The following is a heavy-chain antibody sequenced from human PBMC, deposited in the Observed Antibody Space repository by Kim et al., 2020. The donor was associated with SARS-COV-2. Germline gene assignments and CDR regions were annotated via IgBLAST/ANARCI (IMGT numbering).Heavy chain of an antibody. CDR2: ISGSGGST. CDR1: GFTFSSYA. D-gene: IGHD5-12*01. Sequence: GGSLRLSCAASGFTFSSYAMSWVRQAPGKGLEWVSAISGSGGSTYYADSVKGRFTISRDNSKNTLYLQMNSLRAEDTAVYYCAKDPRGYSGYDPDYWGQGTLVTVSS. V-gene: IGHV3-23*01. J-gene: IGHJ4*02. CDR3: AKDPRGYSGYDPDY.